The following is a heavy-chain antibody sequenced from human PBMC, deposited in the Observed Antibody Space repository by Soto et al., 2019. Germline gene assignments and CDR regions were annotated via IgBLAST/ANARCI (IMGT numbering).Heavy chain of an antibody. J-gene: IGHJ4*02. CDR3: ASDGYRQYYFDY. CDR1: GFTFSSYW. D-gene: IGHD5-12*01. Sequence: PVGSLRLSCAASGFTFSSYWMHWVRQAPGKGLVWVSRINSDGSSTSYADSVKGRFTISRDNAKNTLYLQMNSLRAEDTAVYYCASDGYRQYYFDYWGQGTLVTVSS. CDR2: INSDGSST. V-gene: IGHV3-74*01.